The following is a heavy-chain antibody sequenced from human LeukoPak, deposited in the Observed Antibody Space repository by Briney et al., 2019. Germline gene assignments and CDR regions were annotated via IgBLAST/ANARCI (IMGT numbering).Heavy chain of an antibody. V-gene: IGHV4-39*07. CDR2: IYYSGST. CDR1: GGSISSSNYY. Sequence: PSETLSLTCTVSGGSISSSNYYWGWIRQPPGKGLEWIGSIYYSGSTYYNPSLKSRVTISVDTSKNQFSLKLSSVTAADTAVYYCARGLMVITTFLHPYFDYWGQGTLVTVSS. CDR3: ARGLMVITTFLHPYFDY. D-gene: IGHD3-22*01. J-gene: IGHJ4*02.